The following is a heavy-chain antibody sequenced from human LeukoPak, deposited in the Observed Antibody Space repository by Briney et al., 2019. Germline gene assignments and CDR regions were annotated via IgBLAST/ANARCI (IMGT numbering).Heavy chain of an antibody. CDR3: ARYGRVDYFDY. CDR1: GFTFSGFA. D-gene: IGHD2-15*01. J-gene: IGHJ4*02. CDR2: ISGSGDNT. V-gene: IGHV3-23*01. Sequence: GGSLRLSCAASGFTFSGFAMSWVRRTPGKGLEWVSGISGSGDNTLYADSVKGRFTISRDNSKNTLYLQMGSLRAEDMAVYYCARYGRVDYFDYWGQGTLVTVSS.